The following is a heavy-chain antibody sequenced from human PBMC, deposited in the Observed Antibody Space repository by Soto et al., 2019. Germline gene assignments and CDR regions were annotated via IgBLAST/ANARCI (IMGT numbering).Heavy chain of an antibody. CDR2: INPQTGGT. CDR3: ARERYQVISDGMDV. V-gene: IGHV1-2*02. D-gene: IGHD2-2*01. CDR1: GSPCTGYY. Sequence: AGKVSCKSSGSPCTGYYIHGVRGARGQGLEWMGWINPQTGGTSYAQKFQGRVTLSRDTSINTAYLELSRLRFDDAAVYFCARERYQVISDGMDVWGQGTTVTVSS. J-gene: IGHJ6*02.